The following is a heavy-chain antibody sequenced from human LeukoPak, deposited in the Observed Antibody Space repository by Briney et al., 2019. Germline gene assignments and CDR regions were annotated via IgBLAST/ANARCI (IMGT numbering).Heavy chain of an antibody. V-gene: IGHV3-49*04. D-gene: IGHD6-6*01. CDR1: GFTFSSYS. Sequence: GGSLRLSCAASGFTFSSYSMNWVRQAPGKGLEWVGFIRSKAYGGTTEYAASVKGRFTISRDDSKSIAYLQMNSLKTEDTAVYYCTIRPRIAARYNYYYYGMDVWGQGTTVTVSS. CDR3: TIRPRIAARYNYYYYGMDV. J-gene: IGHJ6*02. CDR2: IRSKAYGGTT.